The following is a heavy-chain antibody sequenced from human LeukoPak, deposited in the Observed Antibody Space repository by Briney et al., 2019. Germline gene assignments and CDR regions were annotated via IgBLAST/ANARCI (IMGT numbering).Heavy chain of an antibody. V-gene: IGHV3-49*03. CDR2: IRSKSYGGTT. CDR1: GFTLDDYA. J-gene: IGHJ4*02. D-gene: IGHD3-9*01. Sequence: PGGSLRLSCTASGFTLDDYAMNWFRQAPGKGLEWVGFIRSKSYGGTTEYAASVKGRFTISRDDSKSIAYLQMNSLKTEDTAVYYCTMNYDLLTGYYRKYFDFWGQGTLVTVSS. CDR3: TMNYDLLTGYYRKYFDF.